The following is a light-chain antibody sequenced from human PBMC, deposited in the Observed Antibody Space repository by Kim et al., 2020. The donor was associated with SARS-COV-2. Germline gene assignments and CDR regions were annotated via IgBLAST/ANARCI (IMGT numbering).Light chain of an antibody. CDR2: YDI. V-gene: IGLV3-21*04. CDR3: QVWDTGTDHGV. J-gene: IGLJ3*02. CDR1: NIESKS. Sequence: APGKTSRITCGVINIESKSIHGYQQKPGQAPVVVIYYDIDRPSGIPARFSGSNSGNTATLTISRVEAGDEADDYFQVWDTGTDHGVFGGGTQLTVL.